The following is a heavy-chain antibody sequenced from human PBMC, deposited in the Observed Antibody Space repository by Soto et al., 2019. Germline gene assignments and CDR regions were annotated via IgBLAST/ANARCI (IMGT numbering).Heavy chain of an antibody. CDR2: IIPIFGTA. Sequence: GASVKVSCQASGGTFSSYAISWVRQAPGQGLEWMGGIIPIFGTANYAQKFQGRVTITADESTSTAYMELSSLRSEDTAVYYCASSSYSSSWYNYYGMDVWGQGTTVTVSS. D-gene: IGHD6-13*01. CDR1: GGTFSSYA. CDR3: ASSSYSSSWYNYYGMDV. V-gene: IGHV1-69*13. J-gene: IGHJ6*02.